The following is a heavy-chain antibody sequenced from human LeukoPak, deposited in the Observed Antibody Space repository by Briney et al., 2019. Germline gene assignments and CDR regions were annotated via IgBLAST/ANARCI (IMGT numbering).Heavy chain of an antibody. CDR1: GFTVSSNY. D-gene: IGHD1-7*01. CDR3: AKDLTGTTGTFDY. Sequence: GGSLRLSCAASGFTVSSNYMSWVRQAPGKGLEWVSAISGSGGSTYYADSVKGRFTISRDNSKNTLYLQMNSLRAEDTAVYYCAKDLTGTTGTFDYWGQGTLVTVSS. V-gene: IGHV3-23*01. J-gene: IGHJ4*02. CDR2: ISGSGGST.